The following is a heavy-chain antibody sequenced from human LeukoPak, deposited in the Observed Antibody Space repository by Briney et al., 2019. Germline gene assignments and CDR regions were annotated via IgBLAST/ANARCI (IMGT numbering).Heavy chain of an antibody. CDR3: AKDYEYNSNTWYFH. D-gene: IGHD6-13*01. Sequence: GGSLRLSCAAFGFTFNKFAMSWVRQAPGKGLEWVSGIIENGGETYYADSVRGRFTISRDNSKNTLYLQMNSLRAEDTAVYHCAKDYEYNSNTWYFHWGRGTLVSVSS. J-gene: IGHJ4*02. CDR1: GFTFNKFA. V-gene: IGHV3-23*01. CDR2: IIENGGET.